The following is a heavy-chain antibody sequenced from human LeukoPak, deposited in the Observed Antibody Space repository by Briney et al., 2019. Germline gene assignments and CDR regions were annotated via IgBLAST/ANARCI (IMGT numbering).Heavy chain of an antibody. D-gene: IGHD3-10*01. Sequence: GGSLRLSCAASGFTFSSYGMHCVRQAPGKGLEWVAVISYDGSNKYYADSVKGRFTISRDNSQNTLYLQMNSLRAEDTAVYYCAKDTKYYYGSGSQDYYYGMDVWGQGTTVTVSS. J-gene: IGHJ6*02. CDR3: AKDTKYYYGSGSQDYYYGMDV. CDR2: ISYDGSNK. V-gene: IGHV3-30*18. CDR1: GFTFSSYG.